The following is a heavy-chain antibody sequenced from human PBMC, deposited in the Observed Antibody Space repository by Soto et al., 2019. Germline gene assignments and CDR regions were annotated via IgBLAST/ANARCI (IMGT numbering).Heavy chain of an antibody. D-gene: IGHD4-4*01. J-gene: IGHJ4*02. V-gene: IGHV4-28*05. CDR3: ARIATTTLGGPIDY. CDR1: GYFISSSHW. CDR2: INYSGSF. Sequence: QVQVQESGPGLVKASDTLSLTCRVSGYFISSSHWWGWIRQPPGKGLEWIGHINYSGSFYHDPSLQSRVTMSLDTSKHQFPLRLSSVTAVDMAVYYCARIATTTLGGPIDYWGRGTLVTVSS.